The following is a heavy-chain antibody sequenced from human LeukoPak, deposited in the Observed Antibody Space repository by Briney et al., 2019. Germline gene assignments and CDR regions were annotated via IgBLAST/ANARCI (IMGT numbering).Heavy chain of an antibody. J-gene: IGHJ5*02. CDR2: FDPEDGET. Sequence: ASVKVSCKVSGYTLTELSMHWVRQAPGEGLEWMGGFDPEDGETIYAQKFQGRVTMTEDTSTDTAYMELSSLRSEDTAVYYCATARVRGVIIHWFDPWGQGTLVTVSS. CDR1: GYTLTELS. CDR3: ATARVRGVIIHWFDP. D-gene: IGHD3-10*01. V-gene: IGHV1-24*01.